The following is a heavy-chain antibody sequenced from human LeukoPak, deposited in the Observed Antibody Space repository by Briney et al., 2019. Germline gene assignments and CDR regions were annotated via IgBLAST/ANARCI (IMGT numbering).Heavy chain of an antibody. J-gene: IGHJ4*02. D-gene: IGHD1-20*01. CDR1: GFTFSGSA. CDR3: TRGGNWNGDFDY. CDR2: IRSKANSYAT. V-gene: IGHV3-73*01. Sequence: GGSLRLSCAASGFTFSGSAVHWVRQASGEGLEWVGRIRSKANSYATAYAASVKGRFTISRDDSKNTAYLQMNSLKTEDTAVYYCTRGGNWNGDFDYWGQGTLVTVSS.